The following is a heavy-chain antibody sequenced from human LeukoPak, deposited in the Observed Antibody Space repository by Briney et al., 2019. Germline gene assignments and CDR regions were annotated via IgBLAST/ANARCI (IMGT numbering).Heavy chain of an antibody. CDR2: INPSGGST. Sequence: ASVKVSCKASGYTFTSYYMHWVRQAPGQGLEWMGIINPSGGSTSYAQKFQGRVTMTRDMSTSTVYMELSSLRSEDTAVYYCARSYGDYVIGSDAFDIWGQGTMVTVSS. CDR1: GYTFTSYY. V-gene: IGHV1-46*01. D-gene: IGHD4-17*01. CDR3: ARSYGDYVIGSDAFDI. J-gene: IGHJ3*02.